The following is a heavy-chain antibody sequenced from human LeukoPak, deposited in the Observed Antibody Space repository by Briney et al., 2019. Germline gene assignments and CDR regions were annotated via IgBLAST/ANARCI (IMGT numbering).Heavy chain of an antibody. V-gene: IGHV3-7*01. CDR2: IKQDGGEK. CDR3: ARDRGFGQADV. CDR1: GFTFSGYW. J-gene: IGHJ6*04. Sequence: GGSLRLSCAASGFTFSGYWMSWLRQAPGKGLEWAANIKQDGGEKYYVDSVKGRFTISRDNAKNSLYLQMNSLRAEDTAVYYCARDRGFGQADVWGKGTTVTVSS. D-gene: IGHD3-10*01.